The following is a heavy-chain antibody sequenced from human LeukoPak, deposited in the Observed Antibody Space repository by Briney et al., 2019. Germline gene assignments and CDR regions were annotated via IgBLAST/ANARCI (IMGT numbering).Heavy chain of an antibody. CDR3: AKSPPNSNYLDY. V-gene: IGHV4-4*07. CDR1: GGSITSYY. CDR2: IYVPETT. Sequence: PSETLSLTCTVSGGSITSYYWTWIRQPAGKGLEWIGRIYVPETTNYNPSLKSRVTMSVDTSKSQFSLKLTSVTAADTAVYYCAKSPPNSNYLDYCGQGILVTVS. J-gene: IGHJ4*02. D-gene: IGHD2/OR15-2a*01.